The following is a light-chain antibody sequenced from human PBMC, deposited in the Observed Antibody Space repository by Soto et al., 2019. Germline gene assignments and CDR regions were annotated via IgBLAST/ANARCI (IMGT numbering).Light chain of an antibody. CDR1: QSVGSTY. Sequence: EIVLTQSPGTLSLSPGEIATLSCRASQSVGSTYLAWYQQKPGQAPRLLIYGASSRATGIPDRFTGSGSGTDFTLTISRLEPEDFAVYYCQHYGSSPLTFGGGTKVEIK. J-gene: IGKJ4*01. V-gene: IGKV3-20*01. CDR2: GAS. CDR3: QHYGSSPLT.